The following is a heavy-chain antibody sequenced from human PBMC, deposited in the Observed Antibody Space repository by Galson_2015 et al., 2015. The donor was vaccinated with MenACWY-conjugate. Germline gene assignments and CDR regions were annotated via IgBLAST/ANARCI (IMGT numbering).Heavy chain of an antibody. J-gene: IGHJ6*02. CDR3: ARGYCDGGNCYGFPHQAMDV. D-gene: IGHD2-15*01. V-gene: IGHV3-48*04. Sequence: SLRLSCEASGFTFSIYGMNWVRQAPGQGLEWVSYVSTRSTAIYYADSVKGRFTISRDNAKNSLYLQMNSLRAEDTAVYYCARGYCDGGNCYGFPHQAMDVWGQGTTVTVSS. CDR2: VSTRSTAI. CDR1: GFTFSIYG.